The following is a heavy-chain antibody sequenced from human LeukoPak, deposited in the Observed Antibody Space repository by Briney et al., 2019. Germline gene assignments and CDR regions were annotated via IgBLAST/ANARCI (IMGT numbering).Heavy chain of an antibody. CDR1: GFTFSSYA. CDR3: ARVVTAIRGYYYYYMDV. CDR2: ISGSGGST. D-gene: IGHD2-21*02. Sequence: GGSLRLSCAASGFTFSSYAMSWVRQAPGKGLEWVSAISGSGGSTYYADSVKGRFTISRDNSKNTLYLQMNSLRAEDTAVYYCARVVTAIRGYYYYYMDVWGKGTTVTVSS. V-gene: IGHV3-23*01. J-gene: IGHJ6*03.